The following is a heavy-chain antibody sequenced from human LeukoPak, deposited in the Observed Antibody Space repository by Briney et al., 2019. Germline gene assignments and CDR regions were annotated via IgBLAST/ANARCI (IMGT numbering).Heavy chain of an antibody. CDR1: GYTLSELP. CDR3: ATARQFSYYGLDV. D-gene: IGHD5-24*01. Sequence: ASVEVSCKVSGYTLSELPIHWVRQAPGKGLEWMGGFDPEESETLYAQNFQGRINMTEDTSTDTAYMALSSLRSEDTAIYYCATARQFSYYGLDVWGQGTTVTVSS. CDR2: FDPEESET. J-gene: IGHJ6*02. V-gene: IGHV1-24*01.